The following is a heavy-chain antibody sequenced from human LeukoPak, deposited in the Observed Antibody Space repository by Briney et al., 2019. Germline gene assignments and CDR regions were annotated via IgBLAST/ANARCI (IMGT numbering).Heavy chain of an antibody. CDR1: GFTFSSYS. D-gene: IGHD3-22*01. CDR2: ISSSSSTI. V-gene: IGHV3-48*01. J-gene: IGHJ4*02. CDR3: ARALGYYYDSSGSYYFDY. Sequence: PGGSLRLSCAASGFTFSSYSMNWVRQAPGKGLEWVSYISSSSSTIYYADFVKGRFTISRDNAKNSLYLQMNSLRAEDTAVYYCARALGYYYDSSGSYYFDYWGQGTLVTVSS.